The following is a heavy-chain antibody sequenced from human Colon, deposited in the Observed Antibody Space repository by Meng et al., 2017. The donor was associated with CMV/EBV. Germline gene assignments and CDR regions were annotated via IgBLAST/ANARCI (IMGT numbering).Heavy chain of an antibody. J-gene: IGHJ4*02. CDR2: ITHDGNSA. Sequence: GGSLRLSCVASGLTLSRYWMHWVRQVPGKGPMWVSRITHDGNSAIYADPVKGRFTASRDSTKNTLYLQMNSLRADDTAVYYCVRDIPGDIDYIFDYWGQGAQVTVSS. CDR3: VRDIPGDIDYIFDY. D-gene: IGHD4-11*01. CDR1: GLTLSRYW. V-gene: IGHV3-74*01.